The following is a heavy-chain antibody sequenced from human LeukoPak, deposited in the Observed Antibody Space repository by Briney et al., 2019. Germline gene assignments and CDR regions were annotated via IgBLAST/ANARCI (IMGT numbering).Heavy chain of an antibody. D-gene: IGHD3-16*02. Sequence: GASVKVSCKASGYTFTSYAMHWVRQAPGQRLEWMGWINAGNGNTKYSQKFQGRVTITRDTSASTAYMELSSLRSEDTAVYYCARAGSRYPYYFDYWGQGTLVTVSS. J-gene: IGHJ4*02. CDR3: ARAGSRYPYYFDY. CDR1: GYTFTSYA. CDR2: INAGNGNT. V-gene: IGHV1-3*01.